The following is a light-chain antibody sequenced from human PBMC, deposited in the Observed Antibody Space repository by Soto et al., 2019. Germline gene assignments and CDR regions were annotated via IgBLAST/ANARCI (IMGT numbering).Light chain of an antibody. CDR1: QSVSSNF. CDR3: QQYGNSPAIT. CDR2: GVS. J-gene: IGKJ5*01. V-gene: IGKV3-20*01. Sequence: EIELTDSAGTLSLSPGESATLSCRSSQSVSSNFLAWYQQKPGQAPRLLIYGVSSRASGIPDRFFGSGSGTDFTLTINRLEPEDFAVYYCQQYGNSPAITFGQSTRLAI.